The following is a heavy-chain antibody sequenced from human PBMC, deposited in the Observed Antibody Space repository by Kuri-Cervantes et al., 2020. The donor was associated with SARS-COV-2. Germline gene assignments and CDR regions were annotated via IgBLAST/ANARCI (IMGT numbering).Heavy chain of an antibody. V-gene: IGHV3-21*04. CDR2: ISSGSSYI. CDR1: GFTFSSYE. J-gene: IGHJ4*02. D-gene: IGHD5-12*01. Sequence: GGSLRLSCAASGFTFSSYEMNWVRQAPGRGLEWVSFISSGSSYIYYADSVKGRFTIPRHNSKNTLYLQMNSLRVEDTAVYYCARDYEGGGYDYWGPGTLVTVSS. CDR3: ARDYEGGGYDY.